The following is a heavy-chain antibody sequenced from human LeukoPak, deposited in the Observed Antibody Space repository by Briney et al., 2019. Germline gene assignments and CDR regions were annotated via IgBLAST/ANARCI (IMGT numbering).Heavy chain of an antibody. D-gene: IGHD3-16*01. CDR1: GGSISSGDYY. Sequence: SETLSLTCTVSGGSISSGDYYWSWIRQPPGKGLEWIGYIYYSGTTSYNPSLKSRVTISVETSKNQFSLKLSSVTAADTAVYYCARVPRPYGYVWGSPFDYWGQGTLVTVSS. CDR3: ARVPRPYGYVWGSPFDY. CDR2: IYYSGTT. V-gene: IGHV4-30-4*01. J-gene: IGHJ4*02.